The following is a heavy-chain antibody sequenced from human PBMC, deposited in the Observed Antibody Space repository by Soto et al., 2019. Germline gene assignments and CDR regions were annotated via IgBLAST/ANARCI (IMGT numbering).Heavy chain of an antibody. D-gene: IGHD1-26*01. J-gene: IGHJ4*02. CDR1: GYSISSSNW. V-gene: IGHV4-28*01. Sequence: SETLSLTCAVSGYSISSSNWWGWIRQPPGKGLEWIGYIYYSETTYYNPSLKSRVTMSVDTSKNQFSLKLTSVTAVDTAVYYCARREIQGPIDYWGQGTLVT. CDR3: ARREIQGPIDY. CDR2: IYYSETT.